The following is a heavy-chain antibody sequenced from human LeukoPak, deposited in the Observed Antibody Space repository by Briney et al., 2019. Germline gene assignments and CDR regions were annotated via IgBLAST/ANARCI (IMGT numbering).Heavy chain of an antibody. J-gene: IGHJ4*02. CDR2: IYYSGST. D-gene: IGHD4-11*01. CDR1: GGSISSYY. Sequence: SETLSLTCTVAGGSISSYYWSWIRQPPGKGLEWIGYIYYSGSTDYNPSLKSRVTISVDTSKNQFSLKLSSVTAADTAVYYCAREGVTKYYFDYWGQGTLVTVSS. CDR3: AREGVTKYYFDY. V-gene: IGHV4-59*01.